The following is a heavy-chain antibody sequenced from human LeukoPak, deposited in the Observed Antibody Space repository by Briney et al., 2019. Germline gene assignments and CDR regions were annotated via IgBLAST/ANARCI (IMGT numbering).Heavy chain of an antibody. V-gene: IGHV3-48*03. CDR1: GFTFSSSE. CDR3: ASVGRSARPGH. D-gene: IGHD6-6*01. J-gene: IGHJ4*02. Sequence: PGGALRLSCATSGFTFSSSEMNWVRQAPGKGLGWVAYISSGGTSIYYADSVKGRFTISRDNAKNSLYLQMTSLRAEDTAIYYCASVGRSARPGHWGPGTLVTVSS. CDR2: ISSGGTSI.